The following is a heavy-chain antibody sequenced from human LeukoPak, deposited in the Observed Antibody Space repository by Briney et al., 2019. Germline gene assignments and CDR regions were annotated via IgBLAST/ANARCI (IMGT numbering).Heavy chain of an antibody. CDR3: TTVMVRGVIITDY. D-gene: IGHD3-10*01. CDR2: IKSKTDGGTT. Sequence: GGSLRLSCAASGFTFSNAWMSWVRQAPGMGLEWVGRIKSKTDGGTTDYAAPVKGRFTISRDDSKNTLYLQMNSLKTEDTAAYYCTTVMVRGVIITDYWGQGTLVTVSS. V-gene: IGHV3-15*01. CDR1: GFTFSNAW. J-gene: IGHJ4*02.